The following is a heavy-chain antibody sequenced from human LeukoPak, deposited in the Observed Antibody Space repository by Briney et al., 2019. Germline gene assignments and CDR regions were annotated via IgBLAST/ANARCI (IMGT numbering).Heavy chain of an antibody. CDR3: ARDKGNFDVDY. D-gene: IGHD3-9*01. V-gene: IGHV4-38-2*02. Sequence: SETLSLTCTVSGYSISSGYYWGWIRQPPGKGLEWIGSIYHSGSTYYNPSLKSRVTISVDTSKNQFSLKLSSVTAADTAVYYCARDKGNFDVDYWGQGTLVTVSS. J-gene: IGHJ4*02. CDR1: GYSISSGYY. CDR2: IYHSGST.